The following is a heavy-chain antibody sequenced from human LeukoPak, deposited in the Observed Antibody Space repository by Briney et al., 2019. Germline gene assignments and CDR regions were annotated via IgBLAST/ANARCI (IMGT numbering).Heavy chain of an antibody. Sequence: GRSLRLSCAASGFTFSSYGMHWVRQAPGKGLEWVAVISYDGSNKYYADSVKGRFTISRDNSKNTLYLQMNSLRAEDTAVYYCAKGAKDYGGKGEDYWGQGTLVTVSS. CDR3: AKGAKDYGGKGEDY. CDR1: GFTFSSYG. J-gene: IGHJ4*02. CDR2: ISYDGSNK. V-gene: IGHV3-30*18. D-gene: IGHD4-23*01.